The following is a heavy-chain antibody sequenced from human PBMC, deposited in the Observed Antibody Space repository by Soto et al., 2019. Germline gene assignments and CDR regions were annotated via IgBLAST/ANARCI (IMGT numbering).Heavy chain of an antibody. V-gene: IGHV1-3*01. Sequence: GTSVKATSKACGDGFTCCARHWVRQAPGRRLEWMGWINAGNGNTKYSQKFQGRVTITRDTSASTAYMELSSLRSEDTAVYYCARDTGRWYFDLWGRGTLVTSPQ. J-gene: IGHJ2*01. CDR2: INAGNGNT. CDR1: GDGFTCCA. CDR3: ARDTGRWYFDL.